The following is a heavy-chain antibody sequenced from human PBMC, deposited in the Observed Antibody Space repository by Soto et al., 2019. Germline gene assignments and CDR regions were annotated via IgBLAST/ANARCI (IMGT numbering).Heavy chain of an antibody. Sequence: GSLRLSCAASGFTFSILAMGWVRQAPGKGLEWVSVIDYTGGTTYYTDSVKGRFIVSRDNSKKILYLQMNSLRTEDTAIYYCAKDATRTSGWYYFDYWGRGALVTVSS. D-gene: IGHD6-19*01. CDR1: GFTFSILA. CDR2: IDYTGGTT. CDR3: AKDATRTSGWYYFDY. J-gene: IGHJ4*02. V-gene: IGHV3-23*01.